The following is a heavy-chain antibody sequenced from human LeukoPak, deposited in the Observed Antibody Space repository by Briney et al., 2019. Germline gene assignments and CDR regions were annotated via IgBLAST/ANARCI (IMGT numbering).Heavy chain of an antibody. CDR3: AKVAYGAYTDFDY. CDR2: ISGSGGTT. J-gene: IGHJ4*02. CDR1: GFTFSSYA. V-gene: IGHV3-23*01. D-gene: IGHD4/OR15-4a*01. Sequence: GGSLRLSCAASGFTFSSYAMSWVRQAPGKGLEWVSAISGSGGTTYHADSVKGRFTFSRDNSKNTLYLQMNSLRAEDTAVYYCAKVAYGAYTDFDYWGQGTLVTVSS.